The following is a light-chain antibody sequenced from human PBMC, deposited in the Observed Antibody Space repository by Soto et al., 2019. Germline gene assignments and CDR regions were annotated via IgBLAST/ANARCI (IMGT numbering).Light chain of an antibody. CDR2: DAS. Sequence: DIQMTQSPSTLSASVGDRVTVTCRGSQSFSGWLGWYQQKPGKAPKLMIYDASNFESAVPARFSGSGSGTEFTLTLSSLQPDDFATYYCQQFRTFGQGTKVEIK. V-gene: IGKV1-5*01. CDR3: QQFRT. J-gene: IGKJ1*01. CDR1: QSFSGW.